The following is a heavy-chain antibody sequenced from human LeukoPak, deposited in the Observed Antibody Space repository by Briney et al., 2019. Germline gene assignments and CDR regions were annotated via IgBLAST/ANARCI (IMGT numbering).Heavy chain of an antibody. CDR1: GVTFSGSD. CDR2: IRSKVNNYAT. Sequence: GGSLKLSCVTSGVTFSGSDMHWVRQASGKGLEWVGRIRSKVNNYATAYTASLKGRFTISRDDSKSTAYLQINSLKTEDTAVYYCARASVKIVTSTDFRFNFYYMDVWGKGTTVTISS. J-gene: IGHJ6*03. D-gene: IGHD5-12*01. CDR3: ARASVKIVTSTDFRFNFYYMDV. V-gene: IGHV3-73*01.